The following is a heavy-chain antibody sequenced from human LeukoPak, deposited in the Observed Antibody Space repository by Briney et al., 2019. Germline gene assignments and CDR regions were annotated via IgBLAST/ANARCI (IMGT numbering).Heavy chain of an antibody. Sequence: GGSLRLSCAASGFTVSNNYMSWVRQAPGKGLEWVANIKQDGSEKYYVDSVKGRFTISRDNAKNSLYLQMNSLRAEDTAVYYCAGTYSSSWYGPYFDYWGQGTLVTVSS. CDR3: AGTYSSSWYGPYFDY. V-gene: IGHV3-7*01. J-gene: IGHJ4*02. CDR2: IKQDGSEK. D-gene: IGHD6-13*01. CDR1: GFTVSNNY.